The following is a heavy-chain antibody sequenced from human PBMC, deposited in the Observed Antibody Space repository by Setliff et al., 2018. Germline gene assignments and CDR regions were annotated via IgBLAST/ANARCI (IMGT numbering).Heavy chain of an antibody. CDR3: ARARDTSGYFQYYFDF. J-gene: IGHJ4*02. CDR2: IYTSGST. Sequence: LSLTCTVSGGSISSYYWSWIRQPAGKGLEWIGRIYTSGSTNYNPSLKSRVTMSVDTSKNQFSLKLSSVTAADTAVYYCARARDTSGYFQYYFDFWGQGTLVTVS. V-gene: IGHV4-4*07. D-gene: IGHD3-22*01. CDR1: GGSISSYY.